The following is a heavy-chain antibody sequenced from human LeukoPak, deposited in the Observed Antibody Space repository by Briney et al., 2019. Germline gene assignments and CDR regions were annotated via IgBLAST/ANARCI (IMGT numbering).Heavy chain of an antibody. CDR1: GGSISSGSCY. V-gene: IGHV4-61*02. CDR3: ARDLTYYYDSSGYYTGKNAFDI. D-gene: IGHD3-22*01. CDR2: IYTSGST. J-gene: IGHJ3*02. Sequence: SETLSLTCTVSGGSISSGSCYWSWIRQPAGKGLEWIGRIYTSGSTNYNPSLKSRVTISVDTSKNQFSLKLSSVTAADTAVYYYARDLTYYYDSSGYYTGKNAFDIWGQGTMVTVSS.